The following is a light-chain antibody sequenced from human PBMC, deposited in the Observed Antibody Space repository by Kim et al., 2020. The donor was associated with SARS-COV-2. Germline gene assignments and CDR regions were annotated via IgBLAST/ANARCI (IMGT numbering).Light chain of an antibody. CDR1: SLESYY. V-gene: IGLV3-19*01. Sequence: VALGQTVRMTCQGDSLESYYAIRYQQKPGQATVLVIYGKNNRPSGIPDRFSGSSSGNTASLTITGAQAEDEADYYCNSRDSSGNRVFGGGTQLTVL. CDR2: GKN. J-gene: IGLJ3*02. CDR3: NSRDSSGNRV.